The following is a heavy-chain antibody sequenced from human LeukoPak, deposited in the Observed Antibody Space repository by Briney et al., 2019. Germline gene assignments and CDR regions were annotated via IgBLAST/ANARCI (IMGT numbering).Heavy chain of an antibody. Sequence: GRSLRLSCAASGFNFNTSGMHWVRQAPGKGLEWVAVILHDGSNKNYADSVKGRFTISRDNSKNTLYLQMNSLRAEDTAVYYCAGSYYNVFDYWGQGTLVTVSS. CDR3: AGSYYNVFDY. J-gene: IGHJ4*02. CDR1: GFNFNTSG. D-gene: IGHD3-10*01. CDR2: ILHDGSNK. V-gene: IGHV3-33*01.